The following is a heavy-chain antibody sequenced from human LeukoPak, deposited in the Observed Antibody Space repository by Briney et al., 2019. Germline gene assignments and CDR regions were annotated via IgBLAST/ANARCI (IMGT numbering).Heavy chain of an antibody. V-gene: IGHV3-11*04. Sequence: PGGSLRLSCAASGFIFSDYYMSWIRQAPGKGLEWVSYISSSGDTMFYSDSVKGRFTISRDNGEKSLCLEINSLRAEHTAIYYCARVMGTYASDYWGQGALVTVSS. CDR2: ISSSGDTM. D-gene: IGHD2-2*01. J-gene: IGHJ4*02. CDR1: GFIFSDYY. CDR3: ARVMGTYASDY.